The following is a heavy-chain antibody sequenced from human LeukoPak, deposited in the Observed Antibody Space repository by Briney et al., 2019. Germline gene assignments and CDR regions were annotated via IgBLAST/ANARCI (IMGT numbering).Heavy chain of an antibody. Sequence: PGGSLRLSCAASGFTFSSYSMNWVRQAPGKGLEWVSSISSSSSYIYYADSVKGRFTISRDNAKNSQYLQMNSLRAEDTAVYYCAREDSSSLLRGASWFDPWGQGTLVTVSS. CDR3: AREDSSSLLRGASWFDP. CDR2: ISSSSSYI. J-gene: IGHJ5*02. V-gene: IGHV3-21*01. D-gene: IGHD6-13*01. CDR1: GFTFSSYS.